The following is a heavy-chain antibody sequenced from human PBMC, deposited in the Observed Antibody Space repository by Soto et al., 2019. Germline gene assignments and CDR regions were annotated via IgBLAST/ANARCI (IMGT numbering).Heavy chain of an antibody. CDR1: GFAFSSYS. Sequence: EVSLRLSCSASGFAFSSYSMHWVCQTPGKGLEYVSAISPQGGSTYYADSVKGRFTISRDDSKNTVYLQMSSLRPDDTAVYYCVNMMIARGAFDFWGQGTLVTVSS. J-gene: IGHJ4*02. CDR2: ISPQGGST. V-gene: IGHV3-64D*06. D-gene: IGHD2-21*01. CDR3: VNMMIARGAFDF.